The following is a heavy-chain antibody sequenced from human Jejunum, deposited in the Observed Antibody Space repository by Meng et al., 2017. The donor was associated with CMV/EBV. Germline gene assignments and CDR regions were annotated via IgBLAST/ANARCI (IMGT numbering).Heavy chain of an antibody. D-gene: IGHD3-22*01. V-gene: IGHV3-23*03. CDR1: FPFSTYA. CDR3: AKDLFYDGSGYYLGN. CDR2: IYSGGSTT. J-gene: IGHJ4*02. Sequence: FPFSTYAMTWVRQAPGKGLEWVSLIYSGGSTTYYADSVKGRFTISRDDSKNTLYLQMNSLRAEDTAIYYCAKDLFYDGSGYYLGNWGQGARVTVSS.